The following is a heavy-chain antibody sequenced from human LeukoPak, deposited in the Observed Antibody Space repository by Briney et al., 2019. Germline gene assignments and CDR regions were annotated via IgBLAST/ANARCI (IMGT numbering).Heavy chain of an antibody. CDR1: GFTFSSYA. CDR3: PKDYSSSWYGFDY. Sequence: GGSLRLSCAASGFTFSSYAMHWVRQAPGKGLEWVAFIRYDGSNEYYADSVKGRFTISRDNSKNTLYLQMNSLKAEDTAVYYCPKDYSSSWYGFDYWGQGTLVTVSS. D-gene: IGHD6-13*01. V-gene: IGHV3-30*02. CDR2: IRYDGSNE. J-gene: IGHJ4*02.